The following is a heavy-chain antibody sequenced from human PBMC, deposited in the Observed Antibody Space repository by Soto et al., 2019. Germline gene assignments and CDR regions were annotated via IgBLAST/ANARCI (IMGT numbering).Heavy chain of an antibody. CDR3: ARGQGAAIGDYYYHGMDV. CDR1: GFIFSGSA. V-gene: IGHV3-73*01. Sequence: GGSLRLSCAASGFIFSGSAIHWVRQASGKGLEWVGRIRSRANNFAASSAASVKGRFTFSRDDSKNTAYLQMNTLKPEDTAVYYCARGQGAAIGDYYYHGMDVWGQGTTVTVSS. CDR2: IRSRANNFAA. J-gene: IGHJ6*02. D-gene: IGHD2-2*02.